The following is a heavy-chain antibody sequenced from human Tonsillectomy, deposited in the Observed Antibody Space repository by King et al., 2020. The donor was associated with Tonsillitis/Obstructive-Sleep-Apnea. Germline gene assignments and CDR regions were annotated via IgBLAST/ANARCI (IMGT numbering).Heavy chain of an antibody. V-gene: IGHV1-69*01. CDR1: GGTFSSYV. Sequence: QLVQSGAEVKKPGSSVKVSCKASGGTFSSYVISWVRQAPGQGLEWMGGIIPIFGTANYAQKFQGRVTITADESTSTAYMELSSLRSEDTAVYYCARLECSSTSCYDGYYYYYYMDVWGKGTTVTVSS. J-gene: IGHJ6*03. D-gene: IGHD2-2*01. CDR3: ARLECSSTSCYDGYYYYYYMDV. CDR2: IIPIFGTA.